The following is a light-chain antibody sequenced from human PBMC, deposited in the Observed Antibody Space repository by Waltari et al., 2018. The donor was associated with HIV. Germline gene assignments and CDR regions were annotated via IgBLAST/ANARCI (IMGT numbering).Light chain of an antibody. CDR2: RNT. Sequence: QSVLTQPPSASGTPGQRITISCSGSSSNIGSNYVYWYQQLPGTAPKLRIYRNTRRPAGVRDRFSGSKPGTSASLAISGLRSEDEADYYCATWDDTLSGHVVFGGGTKLNVL. J-gene: IGLJ2*01. V-gene: IGLV1-47*01. CDR1: SSNIGSNY. CDR3: ATWDDTLSGHVV.